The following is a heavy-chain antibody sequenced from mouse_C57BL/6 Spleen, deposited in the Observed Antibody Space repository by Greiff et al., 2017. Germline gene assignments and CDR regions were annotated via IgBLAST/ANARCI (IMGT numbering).Heavy chain of an antibody. CDR3: ARPNFITTYAMDY. Sequence: EVKLLESGPGLVKPSQSLSLTCSVTGYSITSGYYWNWIRQFPGNKLEWMGYISYDGSNNYNPSLKNRISITRDTSKNQFFLKLNSVTTEDTATYYCARPNFITTYAMDYWGQGTSVTVSS. CDR2: ISYDGSN. V-gene: IGHV3-6*01. D-gene: IGHD1-1*01. CDR1: GYSITSGYY. J-gene: IGHJ4*01.